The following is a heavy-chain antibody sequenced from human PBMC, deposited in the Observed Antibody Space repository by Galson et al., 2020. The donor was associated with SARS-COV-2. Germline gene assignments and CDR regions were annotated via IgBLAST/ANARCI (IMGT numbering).Heavy chain of an antibody. CDR2: IYSGGST. Sequence: GESLKISCAASGFTVSSNYMRWVRQAPGKGLEWVSVIYSGGSTYYADSVKGRFTISRDNSKNTLYLQMNSLRAEDTAVYYCARDRAWFGDYWFDPWGQGTLVTVSS. V-gene: IGHV3-66*01. J-gene: IGHJ5*02. CDR1: GFTVSSNY. D-gene: IGHD3-10*01. CDR3: ARDRAWFGDYWFDP.